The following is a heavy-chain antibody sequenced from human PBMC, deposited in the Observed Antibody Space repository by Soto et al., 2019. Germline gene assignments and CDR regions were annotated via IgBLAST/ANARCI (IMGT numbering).Heavy chain of an antibody. Sequence: GGSLRLSCAASGFTFSSSAMNWVRQAPGKGLEWVSGISGTGGSTYYADSVKGRFTISRDNSKNTLYLYLQMNSLRGDDTAVYYCAKAPDGWLANYFDYWGQGTLVTVSS. V-gene: IGHV3-23*01. CDR3: AKAPDGWLANYFDY. CDR1: GFTFSSSA. CDR2: ISGTGGST. J-gene: IGHJ4*02. D-gene: IGHD6-19*01.